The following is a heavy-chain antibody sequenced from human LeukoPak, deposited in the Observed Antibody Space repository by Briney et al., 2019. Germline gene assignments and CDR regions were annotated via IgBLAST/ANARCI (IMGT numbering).Heavy chain of an antibody. CDR3: ARVASENSSPNWFDP. D-gene: IGHD2/OR15-2a*01. CDR2: IYYSGST. CDR1: GGSVNSGSYY. J-gene: IGHJ5*02. V-gene: IGHV4-61*01. Sequence: PSETLSLTCTVSGGSVNSGSYYWSWVRQPPGTGLEWIGYIYYSGSTDYNPSLKNRVTISVDTSKNQFSLKLSSVTAADTAVYYCARVASENSSPNWFDPWGQGTLVTVSS.